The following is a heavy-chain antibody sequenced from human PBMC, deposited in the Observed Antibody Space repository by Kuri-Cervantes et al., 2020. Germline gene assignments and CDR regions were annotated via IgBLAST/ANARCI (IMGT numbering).Heavy chain of an antibody. CDR3: ARAPPYSGYDWGTLKY. D-gene: IGHD5-12*01. V-gene: IGHV1-8*02. Sequence: ASVKVSCKASGGTFSSYAISWVRQATGQGLEWMGWMNPNSGNTGYAQKFQGRVTMTRNTSISTAYMELSSLRSEDTAVYYCARAPPYSGYDWGTLKYWGQGTLVTVSS. J-gene: IGHJ4*02. CDR2: MNPNSGNT. CDR1: GGTFSSYA.